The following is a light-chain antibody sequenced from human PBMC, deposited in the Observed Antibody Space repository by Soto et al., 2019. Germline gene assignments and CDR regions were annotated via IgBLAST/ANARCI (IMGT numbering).Light chain of an antibody. CDR3: QQYNTYPGT. CDR1: QSISTW. V-gene: IGKV1-5*03. CDR2: KAS. Sequence: DIPMTQSPSTLSASVGDRVTITCRASQSISTWLAWYQQKPGKAPNLLIYKASSLESGVPSRFSGSGSGTEFTLTITSLQPDDFATYYCQQYNTYPGTFGQGTKLEIK. J-gene: IGKJ2*01.